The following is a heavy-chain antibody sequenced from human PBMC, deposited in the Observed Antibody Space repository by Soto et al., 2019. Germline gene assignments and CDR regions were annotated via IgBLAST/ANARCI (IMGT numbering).Heavy chain of an antibody. D-gene: IGHD5-12*01. CDR3: ARGPYSGYDLDAFDY. CDR2: IWYDGSNK. J-gene: IGHJ4*02. Sequence: QVQLVESGGGVVQPGRSLRLSCAASGFTFSSYGMHWVRQAPGKGLEWVAVIWYDGSNKYYADSVKGRFTISRDNSTNTLYLQMNSMRAEDTAVYYCARGPYSGYDLDAFDYWGQGTLVTVSS. CDR1: GFTFSSYG. V-gene: IGHV3-33*01.